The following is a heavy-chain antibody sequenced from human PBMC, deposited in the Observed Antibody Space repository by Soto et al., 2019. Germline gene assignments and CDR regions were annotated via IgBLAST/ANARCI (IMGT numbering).Heavy chain of an antibody. CDR3: ARVRAILRFLEWLPDGMDV. Sequence: NPSETLSLTCTVSGGSICSYYWSWIRQPPGKGLEWIGYIYYSGSTNYNPSLKSRVTISVDTSKNQFSLKLSSVTAADTAVYYCARVRAILRFLEWLPDGMDVWGQGTTVTVSS. V-gene: IGHV4-59*01. D-gene: IGHD3-3*01. CDR2: IYYSGST. J-gene: IGHJ6*02. CDR1: GGSICSYY.